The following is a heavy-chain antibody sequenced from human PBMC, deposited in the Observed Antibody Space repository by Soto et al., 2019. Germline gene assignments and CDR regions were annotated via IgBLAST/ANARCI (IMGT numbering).Heavy chain of an antibody. Sequence: SETLSLTCTVSGGSITSGDNYYWSWIRQPPGKGLEWIGYIYYSGSTNYNPSLKSRVTISVDTSKNQFSLKLSSVTAADTAVYYCARNQYYDILTGYYTGLNWFDPWGQGTLVTVSS. V-gene: IGHV4-61*01. D-gene: IGHD3-9*01. J-gene: IGHJ5*02. CDR1: GGSITSGDNYY. CDR2: IYYSGST. CDR3: ARNQYYDILTGYYTGLNWFDP.